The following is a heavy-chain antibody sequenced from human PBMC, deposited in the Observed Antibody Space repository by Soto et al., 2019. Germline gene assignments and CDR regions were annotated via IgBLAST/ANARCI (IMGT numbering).Heavy chain of an antibody. V-gene: IGHV3-30*18. J-gene: IGHJ4*02. D-gene: IGHD2-15*01. CDR3: AKDGGHCSSGSCHVPSDH. Sequence: QVQLVESGGGVVQPGRSLRLSCAASGFTFSVYGFHWVRQAPGKGLEWVAVISYHGNERFYGDSVKGRFNISRDNSENALYLHMNSLRTEDTDVYLCAKDGGHCSSGSCHVPSDHGGRGTLFTVSS. CDR1: GFTFSVYG. CDR2: ISYHGNER.